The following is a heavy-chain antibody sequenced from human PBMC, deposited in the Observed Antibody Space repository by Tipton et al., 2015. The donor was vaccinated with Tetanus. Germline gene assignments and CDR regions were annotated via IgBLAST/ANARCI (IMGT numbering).Heavy chain of an antibody. CDR2: INPNSGGT. CDR3: ARGMDYDSSGIDDF. J-gene: IGHJ4*02. Sequence: QLVQSGAEVRKPGASVRVSCTLSGYYLTNYGISWVRQAPGQGLEWMGWINPNSGGTNYAQKSQGRVTMTRDTSISTAYMEVSRLRSDDTAIYYCARGMDYDSSGIDDFWGQGTLVTVSS. CDR1: GYYLTNYG. V-gene: IGHV1-2*02. D-gene: IGHD3-22*01.